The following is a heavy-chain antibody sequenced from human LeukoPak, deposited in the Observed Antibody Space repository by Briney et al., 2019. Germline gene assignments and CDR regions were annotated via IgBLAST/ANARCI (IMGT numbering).Heavy chain of an antibody. J-gene: IGHJ4*02. CDR2: IKSGSDGGTT. Sequence: GGSLRLSCAASGFTSTNTWMTWVRQAPGKGLEWVGRIKSGSDGGTTDYAAPVKGRFTISRDDSKNTLYLQMNSLRPDDTAVYFCAKPQVTANWYYFHYWGQGTQVTVSS. CDR1: GFTSTNTW. D-gene: IGHD2-21*02. CDR3: AKPQVTANWYYFHY. V-gene: IGHV3-15*01.